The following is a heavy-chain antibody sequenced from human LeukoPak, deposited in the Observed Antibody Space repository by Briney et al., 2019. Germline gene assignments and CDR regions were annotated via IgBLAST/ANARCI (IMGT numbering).Heavy chain of an antibody. CDR3: ARDNLLSSYNWNDGDAFDI. CDR1: GYTFTSYA. D-gene: IGHD1-1*01. CDR2: INAGNGNT. Sequence: GASVKVSCKASGYTFTSYAMHWVRQAPGQRLEWMGWINAGNGNTKYSQKFQGRVTITRDTSASTACMELSSLRSEDTAVYYCARDNLLSSYNWNDGDAFDIWGQGTMVTVSS. V-gene: IGHV1-3*01. J-gene: IGHJ3*02.